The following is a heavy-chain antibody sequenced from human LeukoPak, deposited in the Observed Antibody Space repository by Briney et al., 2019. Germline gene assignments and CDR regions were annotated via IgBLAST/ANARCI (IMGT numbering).Heavy chain of an antibody. Sequence: GESLKISCKGSGYSFTTYWIAWVRQMPGKGLEWMGIIYPGDSDTRYSPSFQGQVTISADKSISTAYLQWNSLKASDTTMYYWVRLTVVTGDFDYWGQGTLVTVSS. CDR2: IYPGDSDT. CDR1: GYSFTTYW. J-gene: IGHJ4*02. CDR3: VRLTVVTGDFDY. D-gene: IGHD2-21*02. V-gene: IGHV5-51*01.